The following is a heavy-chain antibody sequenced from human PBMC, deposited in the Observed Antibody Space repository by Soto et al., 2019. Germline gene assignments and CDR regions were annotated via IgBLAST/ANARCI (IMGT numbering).Heavy chain of an antibody. CDR2: ISSSGSTI. J-gene: IGHJ4*02. Sequence: GGSLRLSCAASGFTFSSYEMNWVRQAPGKGLEWVSYISSSGSTIYYADSVKGRFTISRDNAKNSLYLQMNSLRAEDTAVYYWARDYSGSSWFDYWGEGTLVTVSS. D-gene: IGHD6-13*01. V-gene: IGHV3-48*03. CDR3: ARDYSGSSWFDY. CDR1: GFTFSSYE.